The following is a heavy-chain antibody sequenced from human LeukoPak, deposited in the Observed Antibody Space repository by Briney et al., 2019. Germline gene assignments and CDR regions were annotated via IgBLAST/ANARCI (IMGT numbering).Heavy chain of an antibody. D-gene: IGHD5-12*01. CDR2: VGIGSGNT. V-gene: IGHV3-48*04. Sequence: GGSLRLSCAASGFTFNDYSMNWVRQAPGKGLEWISYVGIGSGNTKYADSVKGRFTISGDSAKNSVFLQMNNLRVEDTAVYYCARDHRYAFDNWGQGTLVTVSS. CDR1: GFTFNDYS. CDR3: ARDHRYAFDN. J-gene: IGHJ4*02.